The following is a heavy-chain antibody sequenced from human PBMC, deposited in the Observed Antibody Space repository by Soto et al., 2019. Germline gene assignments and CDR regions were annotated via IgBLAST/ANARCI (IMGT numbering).Heavy chain of an antibody. CDR1: GFTFSSYG. Sequence: QVQLVESGGGVVQPGRSLRLSCAASGFTFSSYGMHWVRQAPGKGLEWVAVIWYDGSNKYYADSVKGRFTISRDNSKNTLYLQMNSLRAEDTAVYYCARVLYGYYFDYWGQGTLVTVSS. CDR3: ARVLYGYYFDY. D-gene: IGHD3-10*01. V-gene: IGHV3-33*01. CDR2: IWYDGSNK. J-gene: IGHJ4*02.